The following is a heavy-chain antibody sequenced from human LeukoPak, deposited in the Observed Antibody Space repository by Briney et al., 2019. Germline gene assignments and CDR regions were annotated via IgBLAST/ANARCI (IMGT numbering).Heavy chain of an antibody. CDR2: IAGGDEGT. D-gene: IGHD1-1*01. V-gene: IGHV3-23*01. Sequence: GGPLTLSRALSGFILNMNVMLWVRQPPGKGLEWLATIAGGDEGTYYADSVKGRFAISRDNSKNTVFLHMNSLRVEDTAVYYCARGVYWSLDYWGQGTPVTVSS. CDR3: ARGVYWSLDY. J-gene: IGHJ4*02. CDR1: GFILNMNV.